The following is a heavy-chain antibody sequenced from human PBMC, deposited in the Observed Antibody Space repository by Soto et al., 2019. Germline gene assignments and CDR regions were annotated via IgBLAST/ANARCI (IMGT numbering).Heavy chain of an antibody. V-gene: IGHV4-34*01. CDR3: ARDKTTGLFDS. CDR2: INLSGST. D-gene: IGHD1-7*01. Sequence: QVQLQQWGAGLLKPSETLSLTCAVYGGSFSGYYWTWIRQPPGTGLEWIGEINLSGSTNYNPSLQXXVTLCVDTSKHQFSLTLTSVTAADTAVYYCARDKTTGLFDSWGQGTLVTVSS. J-gene: IGHJ4*02. CDR1: GGSFSGYY.